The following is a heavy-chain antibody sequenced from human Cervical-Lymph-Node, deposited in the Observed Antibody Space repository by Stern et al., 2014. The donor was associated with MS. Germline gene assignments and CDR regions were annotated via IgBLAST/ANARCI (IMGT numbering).Heavy chain of an antibody. J-gene: IGHJ2*01. D-gene: IGHD3-3*01. CDR1: GLSLSTYD. CDR3: ARLRFLGWTDWYFDL. V-gene: IGHV3-13*01. Sequence: VQLVESGGGLVQPGGSLRPPCVASGLSLSTYDLYPVRQATGEALDWASRITSDGDTFYRDSVKGRFSISRENAKNSLYLLMNSLRAGDTAVYYCARLRFLGWTDWYFDLWGRGTLVTVSS. CDR2: ITSDGDT.